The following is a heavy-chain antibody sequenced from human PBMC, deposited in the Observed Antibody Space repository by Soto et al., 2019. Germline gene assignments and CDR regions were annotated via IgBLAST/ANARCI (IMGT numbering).Heavy chain of an antibody. CDR1: ASIFKGHG. D-gene: IGHD1-26*01. Sequence: QLVESGGGVVQPGGSLRLSCAASASIFKGHGMHWVRQAPGKGLEWVAIIRYDGSDEHYGDSVKGRFTISRDNSKNMLYLQMNSLRAEDTAVYYCARDGVGATTFFGFLDYWGQGTLVTVSS. J-gene: IGHJ4*02. CDR2: IRYDGSDE. V-gene: IGHV3-33*08. CDR3: ARDGVGATTFFGFLDY.